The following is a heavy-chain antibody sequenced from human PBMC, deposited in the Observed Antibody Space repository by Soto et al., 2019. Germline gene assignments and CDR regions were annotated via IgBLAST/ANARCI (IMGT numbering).Heavy chain of an antibody. D-gene: IGHD5-12*01. CDR2: ISPYNGNT. Sequence: QVQLVQSGDEVKKPGASVKVSCKASGYIFVNYGIAWVRQAPGQGLEWMGWISPYNGNTHYATKVQGRLTMTTDTSTSTAYMDLGSLTSDDTAVYYFAMVDNFVTPPPPDVWGQGTPVTVSS. V-gene: IGHV1-18*01. J-gene: IGHJ6*02. CDR3: AMVDNFVTPPPPDV. CDR1: GYIFVNYG.